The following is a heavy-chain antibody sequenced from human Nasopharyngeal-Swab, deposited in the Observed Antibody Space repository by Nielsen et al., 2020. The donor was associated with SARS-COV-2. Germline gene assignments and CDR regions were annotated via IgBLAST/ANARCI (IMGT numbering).Heavy chain of an antibody. CDR1: GGSFNGYY. V-gene: IGHV4-34*01. CDR2: INHSGST. Sequence: ETLSLTCAVYGGSFNGYYWSWIRQSPGKGLECIGEINHSGSTNYNPSLKSRVTISVDTSKTQFSLKLSSVTAADTAVYYCARGSTMNGYYGMDVWGQGTTVTVSS. CDR3: ARGSTMNGYYGMDV. J-gene: IGHJ6*02. D-gene: IGHD3-22*01.